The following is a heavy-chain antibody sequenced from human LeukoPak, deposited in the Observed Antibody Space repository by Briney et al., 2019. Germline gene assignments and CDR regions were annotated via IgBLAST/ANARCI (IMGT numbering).Heavy chain of an antibody. Sequence: GGSLRLSCAVSGFTFSSSWMSWVRQAPGKGLEWVSGISWNSGSIGYADSVKGRFTISRDNAKNSLYLQMNSLRAEDTAVYYCARGPSYDFWSGYYPGGFDYWGQGTLVTVSS. D-gene: IGHD3-3*01. J-gene: IGHJ4*02. V-gene: IGHV3-20*04. CDR2: ISWNSGSI. CDR1: GFTFSSSW. CDR3: ARGPSYDFWSGYYPGGFDY.